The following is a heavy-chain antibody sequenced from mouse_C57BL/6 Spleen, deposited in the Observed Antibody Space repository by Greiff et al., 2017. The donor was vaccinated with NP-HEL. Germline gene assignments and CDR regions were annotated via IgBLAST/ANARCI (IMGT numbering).Heavy chain of an antibody. CDR1: GYSITSGYY. CDR2: ISYDGSN. Sequence: EVQLQESGPGLVKPSQSLSLTCSVTGYSITSGYYWNWIRQFPGNKLEWMGYISYDGSNNYNPSLKNRISITRDTSKNQFFLKLNSVTTEDTATYYCARDAGYFDVWGTGTTVTVSS. J-gene: IGHJ1*03. V-gene: IGHV3-6*01. CDR3: ARDAGYFDV.